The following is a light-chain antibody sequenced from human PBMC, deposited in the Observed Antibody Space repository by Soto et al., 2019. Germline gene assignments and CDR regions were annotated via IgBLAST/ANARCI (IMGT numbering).Light chain of an antibody. CDR3: QQYNTWWT. V-gene: IGKV3-15*01. CDR1: QSVSSN. CDR2: GAS. J-gene: IGKJ1*01. Sequence: EIVMTQSPSTLSVSPGERATLSCRASQSVSSNLAWYQQKPGQAPRLLIYGASTRATGIPARFSGSGSGTEFTLTISSLQSEDFAVYYCQQYNTWWTFGRGTKVEIK.